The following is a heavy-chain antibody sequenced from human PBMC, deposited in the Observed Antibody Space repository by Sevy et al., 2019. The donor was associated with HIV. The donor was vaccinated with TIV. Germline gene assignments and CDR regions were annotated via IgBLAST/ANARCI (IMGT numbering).Heavy chain of an antibody. V-gene: IGHV4-59*13. D-gene: IGHD3-9*01. J-gene: IGHJ3*02. CDR3: ARDNAILTPRAFDI. Sequence: SKTLSLTCSVSAGSISSYYWTWIRQPPGKGLEWIGYIYYSGTTDYNPSLKSRVTISQDKSKKVFSLRLRSVTAADTAVYYCARDNAILTPRAFDIWGQGTMVTVSS. CDR2: IYYSGTT. CDR1: AGSISSYY.